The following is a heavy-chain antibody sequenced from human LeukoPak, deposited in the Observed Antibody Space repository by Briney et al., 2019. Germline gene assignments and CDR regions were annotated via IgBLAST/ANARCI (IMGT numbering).Heavy chain of an antibody. CDR2: IDPSDSYT. J-gene: IGHJ4*02. D-gene: IGHD7-27*01. Sequence: GESLRISCKGSGYSFTDYWISWVRQMPGKGLEWMGRIDPSDSYTNYSPPFQGHVAISTDKSISTAYLQWSSLKASDTAMYYCAKHFNWGVDYWGQGTLVTVSS. CDR3: AKHFNWGVDY. V-gene: IGHV5-10-1*01. CDR1: GYSFTDYW.